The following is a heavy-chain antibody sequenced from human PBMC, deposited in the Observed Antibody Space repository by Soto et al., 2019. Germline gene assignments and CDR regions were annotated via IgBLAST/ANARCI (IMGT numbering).Heavy chain of an antibody. J-gene: IGHJ4*02. CDR3: AKISPRTDFDFDY. CDR2: VYNSGST. CDR1: GGSISSNY. Sequence: SETLSLTCTVSGGSISSNYWTWIRQPPGKGLEWIGYVYNSGSTNYNPSLKSRVTISEDTSKSQFSLKVNSMTAADTAVYYCAKISPRTDFDFDYWGQGTLVTVSS. V-gene: IGHV4-59*01.